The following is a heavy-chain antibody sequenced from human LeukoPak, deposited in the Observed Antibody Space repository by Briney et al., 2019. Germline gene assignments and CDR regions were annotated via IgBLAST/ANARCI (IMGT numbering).Heavy chain of an antibody. D-gene: IGHD3-16*02. CDR2: INHSGST. CDR3: ARRSRRYDYVWGSYRSLDNAFDI. Sequence: PSETLSLTCAVYGGSFSGYYWSWIRQPPGKGLEWIGEINHSGSTNYNPSLKSRVTISVDTSKNQFSLKLSSVTAADTAVYYCARRSRRYDYVWGSYRSLDNAFDIWGQGTMVTVSS. J-gene: IGHJ3*02. CDR1: GGSFSGYY. V-gene: IGHV4-34*01.